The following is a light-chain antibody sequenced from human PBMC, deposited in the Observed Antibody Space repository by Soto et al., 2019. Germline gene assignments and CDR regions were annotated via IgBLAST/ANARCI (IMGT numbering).Light chain of an antibody. CDR3: QQYNNWYGA. V-gene: IGKV3-15*01. CDR2: GAS. J-gene: IGKJ2*01. CDR1: QSVSSN. Sequence: EIVMTQSPVTLSVSPGERATLSCRASQSVSSNLAWYQQKPGQAPRLLIYGASTRATGIPARFSGSGSGTEFTLTISSLQSEDSAVYYCQQYNNWYGAFGQGTKLEIK.